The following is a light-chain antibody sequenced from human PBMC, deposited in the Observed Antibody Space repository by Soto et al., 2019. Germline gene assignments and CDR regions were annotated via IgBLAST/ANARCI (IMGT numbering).Light chain of an antibody. Sequence: DIQMTQSPSTLSAFVGDRVTITCRASQTISSWLAWYQQKPGKAPKLLIYKASTLKSGVPSRFSGSGSGTEFTLTISSLQPDDFAPYYCQHYNSYSEAFGQGTKVELK. CDR2: KAS. J-gene: IGKJ1*01. V-gene: IGKV1-5*03. CDR1: QTISSW. CDR3: QHYNSYSEA.